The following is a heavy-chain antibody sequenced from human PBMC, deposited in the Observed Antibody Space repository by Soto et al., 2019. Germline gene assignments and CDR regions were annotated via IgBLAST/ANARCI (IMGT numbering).Heavy chain of an antibody. CDR1: GFTFSSYS. Sequence: PGGSLRLSCAASGFTFSSYSMNWVRQAPGKGLEWVSYISSSSSTIYYADSVKGRFTISRDNAKNSLYLQMNSLRAEDTAAYYCAREHCSSTSCLNVFDYWGQGTLVTVSS. J-gene: IGHJ4*02. CDR2: ISSSSSTI. D-gene: IGHD2-2*01. V-gene: IGHV3-48*01. CDR3: AREHCSSTSCLNVFDY.